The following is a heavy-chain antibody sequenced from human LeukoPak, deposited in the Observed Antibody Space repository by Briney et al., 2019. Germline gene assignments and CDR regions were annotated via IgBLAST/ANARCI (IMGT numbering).Heavy chain of an antibody. CDR1: GFTFSTSS. D-gene: IGHD3-22*01. J-gene: IGHJ4*02. V-gene: IGHV3-23*01. Sequence: GGSLRLSCAASGFTFSTSSMSWVRQAPGKGLEWVSAISGSGGSTYYADSVKGRFTISRDNSKNTLYLQMNSLRAEDTAVYYCAKDGVGYYDSSGYPSDYWGQGTLVTVSS. CDR2: ISGSGGST. CDR3: AKDGVGYYDSSGYPSDY.